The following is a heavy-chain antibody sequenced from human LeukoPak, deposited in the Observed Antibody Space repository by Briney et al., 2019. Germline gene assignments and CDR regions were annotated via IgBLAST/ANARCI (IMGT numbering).Heavy chain of an antibody. CDR3: AKLAKYFYGSETYYFFEH. CDR2: ISINSGGT. Sequence: GGSLRLSCAASGFTFSSYAMTWVRQAPGKGLEWVSSISINSGGTYYADSVKGRFTISRDNSKNTLYLQMNSLRVEDTAVYYCAKLAKYFYGSETYYFFEHWGQGTPVTASS. J-gene: IGHJ4*02. V-gene: IGHV3-23*01. CDR1: GFTFSSYA. D-gene: IGHD3-10*01.